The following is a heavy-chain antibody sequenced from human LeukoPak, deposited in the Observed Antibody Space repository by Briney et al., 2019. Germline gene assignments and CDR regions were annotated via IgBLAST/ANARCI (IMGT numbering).Heavy chain of an antibody. Sequence: GGSLRLSCAVSGSTFSTYDMHWVRQATGKGLEWVSAIGTGGDTYYSDSVKGRFTISRENAKNSLYLQMNSLRAGDTAVYYCARVAQGEWFFDLWGRGTLVTVSS. J-gene: IGHJ2*01. CDR2: IGTGGDT. CDR3: ARVAQGEWFFDL. D-gene: IGHD1-26*01. CDR1: GSTFSTYD. V-gene: IGHV3-13*01.